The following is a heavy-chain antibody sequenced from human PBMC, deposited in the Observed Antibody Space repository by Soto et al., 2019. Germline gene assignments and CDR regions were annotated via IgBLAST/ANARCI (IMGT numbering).Heavy chain of an antibody. Sequence: GASVKVSCKASGYTFTSYDINWVRQATGQGLEWMGWMNPNSGNTGYAQKFQGRVTMTRNTSISTAYMELRSLRSDDTAVYYCARDPPRGYYDSSGYYSLWGQGTLVTVSS. CDR1: GYTFTSYD. J-gene: IGHJ4*02. CDR2: MNPNSGNT. V-gene: IGHV1-8*01. CDR3: ARDPPRGYYDSSGYYSL. D-gene: IGHD3-22*01.